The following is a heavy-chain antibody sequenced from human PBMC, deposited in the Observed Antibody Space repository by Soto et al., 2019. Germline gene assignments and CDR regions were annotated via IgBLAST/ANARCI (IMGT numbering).Heavy chain of an antibody. CDR2: INHSGST. Sequence: SETLSLTCAVYGGSFSGYYWSWIRQPPGKGLEWIGEINHSGSTNYNPSLKSRVTISVDTSKNQFSLKLSSVTAADTAVYYCARPDVGYCSGGSCNSNWFDPWGQGTLVTVSS. J-gene: IGHJ5*02. CDR3: ARPDVGYCSGGSCNSNWFDP. D-gene: IGHD2-15*01. CDR1: GGSFSGYY. V-gene: IGHV4-34*01.